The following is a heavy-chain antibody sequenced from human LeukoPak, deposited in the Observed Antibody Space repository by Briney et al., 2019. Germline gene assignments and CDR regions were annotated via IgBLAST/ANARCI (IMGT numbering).Heavy chain of an antibody. J-gene: IGHJ4*02. Sequence: GGSLRLSCVASGFTFSSFPMIWVRQAPGKGLEWVSAISGSGGSPYYADSVKGRFTISRDNSNNTLYLQTNSLRVDDTAVYFCAKDRGYWGQGTLVTASP. CDR3: AKDRGY. CDR1: GFTFSSFP. V-gene: IGHV3-23*01. CDR2: ISGSGGSP.